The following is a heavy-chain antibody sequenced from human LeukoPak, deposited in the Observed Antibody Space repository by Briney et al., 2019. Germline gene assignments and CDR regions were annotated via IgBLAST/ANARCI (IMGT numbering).Heavy chain of an antibody. J-gene: IGHJ4*02. CDR1: GFTFSSYA. CDR2: ISGSGGST. CDR3: AKGPYNWNDVSRGPFDY. D-gene: IGHD1-1*01. V-gene: IGHV3-23*01. Sequence: GGSLRLSCAASGFTFSSYAMSWVRQAPGKGLEWVSAISGSGGSTYYADSVKGRFTISRDNSKNTLYLQMNSLRAEDTAVYYCAKGPYNWNDVSRGPFDYWGQGTLVTVSS.